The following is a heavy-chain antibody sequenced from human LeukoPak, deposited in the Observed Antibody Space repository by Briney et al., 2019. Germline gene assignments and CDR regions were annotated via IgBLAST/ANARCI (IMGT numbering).Heavy chain of an antibody. Sequence: PGGSLRLSCAASGFTFSSYWMSWVRQAPGKGLEWVANIRQDGSEKYYVDSVKGRFTISRDNAKNSLYLQMSSLRAEDTAVYYCARVGGCCYFDYWGQGAPVTASS. CDR1: GFTFSSYW. V-gene: IGHV3-7*01. D-gene: IGHD2-15*01. CDR2: IRQDGSEK. CDR3: ARVGGCCYFDY. J-gene: IGHJ4*02.